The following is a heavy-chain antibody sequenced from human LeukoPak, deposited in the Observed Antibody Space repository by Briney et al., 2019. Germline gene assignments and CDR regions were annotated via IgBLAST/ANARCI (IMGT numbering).Heavy chain of an antibody. J-gene: IGHJ6*03. CDR1: GGSISSYY. V-gene: IGHV4-4*07. CDR3: ARDLAYSSSWYPYYYMDV. Sequence: SETLSLTCTVSGGSISSYYWSWIRQPAGKGLEWIGRIYTSGSTNYNPSLKSRVTMSVDTSKNQFSLKLSSVTAADTAVYYCARDLAYSSSWYPYYYMDVWGKGTTVTVSS. CDR2: IYTSGST. D-gene: IGHD6-13*01.